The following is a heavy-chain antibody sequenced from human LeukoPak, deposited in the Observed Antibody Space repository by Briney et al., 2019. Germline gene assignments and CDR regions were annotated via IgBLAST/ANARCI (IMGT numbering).Heavy chain of an antibody. CDR3: ATNLSIFGVVIDWYFDL. CDR1: GGSISTYGYY. J-gene: IGHJ2*01. D-gene: IGHD3-3*02. Sequence: TLSLTCTVSGGSISTYGYYWSWIRQHPGKGLEWIGYIYYSGSTYYNPSLKSRVTMSVDTSKNQFSLKLSSVTAADTAVYYCATNLSIFGVVIDWYFDLWGRGTLVTVSS. V-gene: IGHV4-31*03. CDR2: IYYSGST.